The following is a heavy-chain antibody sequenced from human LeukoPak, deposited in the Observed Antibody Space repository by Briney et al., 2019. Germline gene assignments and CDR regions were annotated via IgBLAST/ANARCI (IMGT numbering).Heavy chain of an antibody. CDR3: ASYRTRDFWSGYRLFDAFDI. V-gene: IGHV3-30*04. CDR2: ISYDGSNK. Sequence: PGGSLRLSCAASGFTFSSYAMHWVRHAPGKGLEWVAVISYDGSNKYYADSVKGRFTISRDNSKNTLYLQMNSLRAEDTAVYYCASYRTRDFWSGYRLFDAFDIWGQGTMVTVSS. J-gene: IGHJ3*02. D-gene: IGHD3-3*01. CDR1: GFTFSSYA.